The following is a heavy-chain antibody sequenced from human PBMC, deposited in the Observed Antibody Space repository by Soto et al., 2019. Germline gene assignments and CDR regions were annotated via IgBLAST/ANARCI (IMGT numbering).Heavy chain of an antibody. CDR1: GASLNVYE. CDR3: VRDRLNWFDH. V-gene: IGHV4-4*07. J-gene: IGHJ5*02. CDR2: IYTTGST. Sequence: XTLSLPCNVSGASLNVYEWSWLRQSAGKGLEWIGRIYTTGSTNYNPSLKSRVTMSVDLSKNHLSLRLTAVTAADTAVYYCVRDRLNWFDHWGQGTLGTVSS.